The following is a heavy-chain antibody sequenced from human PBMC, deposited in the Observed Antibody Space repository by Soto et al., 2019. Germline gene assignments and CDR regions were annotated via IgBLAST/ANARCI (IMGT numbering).Heavy chain of an antibody. CDR3: ARTQYSSSQTSYYYGMAV. J-gene: IGHJ6*02. CDR1: GVTFSSYA. CDR2: IIPIFVTA. Sequence: GASVKVSSEASGVTFSSYAISWLHQAPGKGHEWMGGIIPIFVTANYAQMFQGRVTIPAHESTSTAYIELSSLRSEDTAVYYCARTQYSSSQTSYYYGMAVRGQGTTVTVSS. V-gene: IGHV1-69*13. D-gene: IGHD6-13*01.